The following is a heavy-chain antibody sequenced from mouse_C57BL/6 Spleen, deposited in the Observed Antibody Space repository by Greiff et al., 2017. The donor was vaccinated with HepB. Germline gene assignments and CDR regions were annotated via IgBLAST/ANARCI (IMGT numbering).Heavy chain of an antibody. Sequence: VQLQQSGAELVKPGASVKMSCKASGYTFTSYWITWVKQRPGQGLEWIGDIYPGSGSTNYNEKFKSKATLTVDTSSSTAYMQLSSLTSEDSAVYYCARGYGSSSWYFDVWGTGTTVTVSS. CDR2: IYPGSGST. CDR1: GYTFTSYW. V-gene: IGHV1-55*01. D-gene: IGHD1-1*01. J-gene: IGHJ1*03. CDR3: ARGYGSSSWYFDV.